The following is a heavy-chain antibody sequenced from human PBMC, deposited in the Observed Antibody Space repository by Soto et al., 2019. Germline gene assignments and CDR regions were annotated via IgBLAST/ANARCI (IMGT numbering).Heavy chain of an antibody. Sequence: QVQLQESGPGLVKPSETLSITCTVSGGSISSYYWSWIRQPPGKGLEWIGYIYYSGSTNYNPSLKSRVTISVDTSKNHFSLRLSSVTAADTAVYYCARSAATWFDPWGQGTLVTVSS. CDR2: IYYSGST. CDR1: GGSISSYY. V-gene: IGHV4-59*08. CDR3: ARSAATWFDP. J-gene: IGHJ5*02.